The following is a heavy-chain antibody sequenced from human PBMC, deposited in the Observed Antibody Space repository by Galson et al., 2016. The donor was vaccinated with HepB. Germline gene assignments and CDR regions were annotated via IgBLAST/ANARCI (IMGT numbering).Heavy chain of an antibody. CDR3: VKDNWEREAGIGGYFDL. J-gene: IGHJ4*02. CDR1: GFGFDDFA. V-gene: IGHV3-9*01. Sequence: SLRLSCAASGFGFDDFAVHWVRQAPGKGLEWVSGISWSGNSIAYADPVKGRFTISRDNAKNSLFLQMRNLRPEDAAFYYCVKDNWEREAGIGGYFDLWGQGTLVTVSS. CDR2: ISWSGNSI. D-gene: IGHD1-26*01.